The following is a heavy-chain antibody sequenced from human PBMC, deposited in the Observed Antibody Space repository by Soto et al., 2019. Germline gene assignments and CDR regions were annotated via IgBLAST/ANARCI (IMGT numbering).Heavy chain of an antibody. D-gene: IGHD2-15*01. CDR2: VSTSGRST. CDR3: VKQAHGLDGVAFDY. V-gene: IGHV3-64D*06. CDR1: GFIFSEST. Sequence: GGSLRLSCSASGFIFSESTIYWVRQVPGKGLEAISAVSTSGRSTYYADSVKDRFTISRDNSKNTLFLQVGSLRPEDTAIYYCVKQAHGLDGVAFDYWGQGTQVTVSS. J-gene: IGHJ4*02.